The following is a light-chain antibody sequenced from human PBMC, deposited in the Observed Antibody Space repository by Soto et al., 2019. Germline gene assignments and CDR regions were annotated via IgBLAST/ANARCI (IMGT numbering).Light chain of an antibody. Sequence: EIVLRQSPGTLSLSPGERATVSCRASQSVSSSSLAWYQQKPGQGPRLLVYGTSRRATGIPDRFSGSGSGTDFTLTISRLEPEYSAVYYCQQYGNSPTFGQGTKLQIK. V-gene: IGKV3-20*01. J-gene: IGKJ2*01. CDR2: GTS. CDR1: QSVSSSS. CDR3: QQYGNSPT.